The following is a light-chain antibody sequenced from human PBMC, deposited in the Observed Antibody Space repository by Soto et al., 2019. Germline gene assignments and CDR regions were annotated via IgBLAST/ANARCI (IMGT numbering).Light chain of an antibody. CDR1: SSDVGGYNY. V-gene: IGLV2-8*01. Sequence: QSVLTQPPSASGSPGQSVTISCTGTSSDVGGYNYVSWYHQHPGKAPKLMIYEVSKRPSGVPDRFSGSKSGNTASLTVSGLQAEDEADYYCSSYAGSNKVFGGGTKLTVL. CDR3: SSYAGSNKV. CDR2: EVS. J-gene: IGLJ3*02.